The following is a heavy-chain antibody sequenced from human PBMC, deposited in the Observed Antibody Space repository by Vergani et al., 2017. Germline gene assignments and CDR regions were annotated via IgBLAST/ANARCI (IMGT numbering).Heavy chain of an antibody. J-gene: IGHJ4*02. CDR1: GGSISSYY. V-gene: IGHV4-59*01. D-gene: IGHD3-16*02. CDR3: ARVRLAFGGVIVYYFDY. Sequence: QVQMQESGPGLVKPSETLSLTCTVSGGSISSYYWSWIRQPPGEGLEWIGYIYYSGSTNYNPSLKSRVTISVDTSKNQFSLKLSSVTAADTAVYYCARVRLAFGGVIVYYFDYWGQGTLVTVSS. CDR2: IYYSGST.